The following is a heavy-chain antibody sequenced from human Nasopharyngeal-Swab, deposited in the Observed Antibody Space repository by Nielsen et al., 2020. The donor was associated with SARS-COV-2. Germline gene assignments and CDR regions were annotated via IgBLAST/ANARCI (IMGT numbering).Heavy chain of an antibody. CDR3: ASRPQLLLFWFDP. Sequence: VRQAPGKGLEWVSVIYSGGSTYYADSVKGRFTISRHNSKNTLYLQMNSLRAEDTAVYYCASRPQLLLFWFDPWGQGTLVTVSS. J-gene: IGHJ5*02. V-gene: IGHV3-53*01. D-gene: IGHD2-2*01. CDR2: IYSGGST.